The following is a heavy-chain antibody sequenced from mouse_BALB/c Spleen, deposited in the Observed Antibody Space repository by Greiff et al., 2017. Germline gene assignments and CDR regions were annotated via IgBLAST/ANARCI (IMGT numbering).Heavy chain of an antibody. J-gene: IGHJ1*01. V-gene: IGHV1-87*01. CDR3: ARGRRYFEV. Sequence: SGAELARPGASVKLSCKASGYTFTSYWMQWVKQRPGQGLEWIGAIYPGDGDTRYTQKFKGKATLTADKSSSTAYMQLSSLASEDSAVYYCARGRRYFEVWGAGTTVTVSS. CDR2: IYPGDGDT. CDR1: GYTFTSYW.